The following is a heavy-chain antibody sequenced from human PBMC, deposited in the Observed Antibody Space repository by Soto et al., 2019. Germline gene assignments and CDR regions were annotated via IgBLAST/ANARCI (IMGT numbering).Heavy chain of an antibody. J-gene: IGHJ3*02. CDR2: IYSGGST. CDR3: ARVVGGSSSWYNWGRDAFDI. Sequence: GGSLRLSCAASGFTVSSNYMSWVRQAPGKGLEWVSVIYSGGSTYYTDSVKGRFTISRDNSKNTLYLQMNSLRAEDTAVYYCARVVGGSSSWYNWGRDAFDIWGQGTMVTVSS. D-gene: IGHD6-13*01. CDR1: GFTVSSNY. V-gene: IGHV3-66*01.